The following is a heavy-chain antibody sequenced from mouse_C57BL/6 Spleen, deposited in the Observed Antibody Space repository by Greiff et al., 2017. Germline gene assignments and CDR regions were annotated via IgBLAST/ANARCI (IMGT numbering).Heavy chain of an antibody. J-gene: IGHJ2*01. V-gene: IGHV1-53*01. Sequence: QVQLQQSGTELVKPGASVKLSCKASGYTFTSYWMHWVKQRPGQGLEWIGNINPSNGGTNYNEKFKSKATLTVDKSSSTAYMQLSSLTSEDSAVYYCAREGDMITTEYYFDYWGQGTTLTVSS. CDR1: GYTFTSYW. D-gene: IGHD2-4*01. CDR2: INPSNGGT. CDR3: AREGDMITTEYYFDY.